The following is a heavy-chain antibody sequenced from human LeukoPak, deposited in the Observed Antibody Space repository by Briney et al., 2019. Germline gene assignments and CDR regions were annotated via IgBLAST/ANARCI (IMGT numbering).Heavy chain of an antibody. CDR3: ARVTGYMTEDFFDY. V-gene: IGHV4-59*01. D-gene: IGHD6-13*01. CDR2: IYYSEST. J-gene: IGHJ4*02. Sequence: SETLSLTCTVSGDSISSYYWSWIRQPPGKGLEWIGYIYYSESTDYNPSLKSRVTISVDTSRNQFSLRLSSVTAADTAVYYCARVTGYMTEDFFDYWGQGTLVTVSS. CDR1: GDSISSYY.